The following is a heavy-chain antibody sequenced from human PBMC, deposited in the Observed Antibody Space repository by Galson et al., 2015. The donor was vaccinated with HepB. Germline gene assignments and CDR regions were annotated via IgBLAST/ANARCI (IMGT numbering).Heavy chain of an antibody. CDR3: ARSEMGPGIAVAGTLSLDY. J-gene: IGHJ4*02. D-gene: IGHD6-19*01. Sequence: SVKVSCKASGYTFTSYAMHWVRQAPGQRLEWMGWINAGNGNTKYSQKFQGRVTITRDTSASTAYMELSSLRSEDTAVYYCARSEMGPGIAVAGTLSLDYWGQGTLVTVSS. CDR2: INAGNGNT. CDR1: GYTFTSYA. V-gene: IGHV1-3*01.